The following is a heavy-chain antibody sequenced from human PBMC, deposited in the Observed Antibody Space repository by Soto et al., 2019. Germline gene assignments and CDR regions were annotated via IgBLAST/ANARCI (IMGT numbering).Heavy chain of an antibody. CDR1: GGTFSSHA. CDR2: IIPFFKAT. J-gene: IGHJ6*02. Sequence: QVQLVQSGAEVKKPGSSVKVSCKASGGTFSSHAISWVRQAPGQGLEWMGGIIPFFKATNYAQKFQGRVTITADASTSTAYMDLYRLRSEDTAVYYCARDVPLNYYDGTYSYYAMDVWGQGTTVTVSS. CDR3: ARDVPLNYYDGTYSYYAMDV. D-gene: IGHD3-16*01. V-gene: IGHV1-69*01.